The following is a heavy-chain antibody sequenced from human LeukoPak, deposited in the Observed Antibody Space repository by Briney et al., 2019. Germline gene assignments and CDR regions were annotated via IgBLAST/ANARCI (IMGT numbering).Heavy chain of an antibody. CDR3: ARGNSYYDSSGAFDY. V-gene: IGHV4-39*07. Sequence: SETLSLTCPVSGGSINSNNHYWGWIRQPPGKGLDWIGSIYYNGFSYFNPSLKSRVTMSVDTSKNQFSLKLNSVTAADTAVYYCARGNSYYDSSGAFDYWGQGTLVTVSS. D-gene: IGHD3-22*01. CDR2: IYYNGFS. J-gene: IGHJ4*02. CDR1: GGSINSNNHY.